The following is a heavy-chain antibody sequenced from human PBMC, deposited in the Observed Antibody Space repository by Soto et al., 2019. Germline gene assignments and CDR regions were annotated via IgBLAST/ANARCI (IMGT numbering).Heavy chain of an antibody. Sequence: QVQLVQSGAEVKKPGSSVKVSCKASGGTFSSHAINWVRQAPGQGLEWMGRIIPLFDTPNYAQKFQGRVTITAYESASTVYMELSSLRSEDTALYYCARDLHISSPVDGVDRWGQGTLVTVSS. D-gene: IGHD6-13*01. CDR2: IIPLFDTP. CDR3: ARDLHISSPVDGVDR. J-gene: IGHJ5*02. V-gene: IGHV1-69*18. CDR1: GGTFSSHA.